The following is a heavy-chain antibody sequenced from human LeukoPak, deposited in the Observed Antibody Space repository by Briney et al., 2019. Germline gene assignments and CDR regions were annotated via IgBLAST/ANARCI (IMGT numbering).Heavy chain of an antibody. V-gene: IGHV1-3*03. CDR2: INAGNGNT. CDR3: AREAITIFGVVRTQTTYGPHRFDP. D-gene: IGHD3-3*01. J-gene: IGHJ5*02. CDR1: GYTFTSYA. Sequence: ASVKVSCKASGYTFTSYAMHWVRQAPGHRLEWMGWINAGNGNTKYSQEFQGRVTITRDTSASTAYMELSSLRSEDMAVYYCAREAITIFGVVRTQTTYGPHRFDPWGQGTLVTVSS.